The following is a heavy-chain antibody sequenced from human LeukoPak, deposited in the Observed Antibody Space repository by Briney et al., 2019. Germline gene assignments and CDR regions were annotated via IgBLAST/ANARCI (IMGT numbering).Heavy chain of an antibody. D-gene: IGHD3-10*01. Sequence: GGSLRLSCAASEFSLGAYAMNWVRQATGKGLEWVSYISASSSATYYAESVKGRFTISRDNGQNSLYLQMNSLRAEDTAVYYCTRGVGRRGGTFDYWGQGTLVTVSS. V-gene: IGHV3-48*01. CDR1: EFSLGAYA. CDR3: TRGVGRRGGTFDY. J-gene: IGHJ4*02. CDR2: ISASSSAT.